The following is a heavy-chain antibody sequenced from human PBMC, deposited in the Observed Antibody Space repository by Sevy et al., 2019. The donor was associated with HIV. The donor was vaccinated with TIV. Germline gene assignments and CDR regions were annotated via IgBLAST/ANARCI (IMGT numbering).Heavy chain of an antibody. Sequence: SETLSLTCTVPDGSISSYYWSWIRQPPGMGLEWIGYIYYSGTTNYNPSLKSRVTISKDTSKNQFYLRLSSVTAADTAVYYCARGNQEYYYGMDVWGQGTTVTVSS. V-gene: IGHV4-59*01. CDR3: ARGNQEYYYGMDV. D-gene: IGHD1-1*01. J-gene: IGHJ6*02. CDR1: DGSISSYY. CDR2: IYYSGTT.